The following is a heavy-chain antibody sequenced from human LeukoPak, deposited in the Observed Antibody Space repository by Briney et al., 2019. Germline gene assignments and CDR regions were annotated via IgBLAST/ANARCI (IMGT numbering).Heavy chain of an antibody. V-gene: IGHV3-33*08. CDR1: GFTFSTFG. Sequence: PGTSLRLSCAASGFTFSTFGMHWVRQAPGKGLEWVAVIWYDGSNKYYADSVKGRFTISRDNSKNTLYLQMNSLRAEDTAVYYCARDNSGPFDYWGQGTLVTVSS. CDR3: ARDNSGPFDY. J-gene: IGHJ4*02. CDR2: IWYDGSNK. D-gene: IGHD4-23*01.